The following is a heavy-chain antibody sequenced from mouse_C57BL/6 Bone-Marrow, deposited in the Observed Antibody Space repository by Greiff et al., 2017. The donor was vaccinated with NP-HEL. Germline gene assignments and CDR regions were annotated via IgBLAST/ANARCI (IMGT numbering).Heavy chain of an antibody. J-gene: IGHJ4*01. Sequence: QVQLKQPGAELVKPGASVKVSCKASGYTFTSYWMHWVKQRPGQGLEWIGRIHPSDSDTNYNQKFKGTAPLTVDKSSSTAYMQLSSLTSEDSAVYDCAIGWYYYAMDYWGQGTSVTVSS. D-gene: IGHD3-3*01. CDR3: AIGWYYYAMDY. CDR1: GYTFTSYW. V-gene: IGHV1-74*01. CDR2: IHPSDSDT.